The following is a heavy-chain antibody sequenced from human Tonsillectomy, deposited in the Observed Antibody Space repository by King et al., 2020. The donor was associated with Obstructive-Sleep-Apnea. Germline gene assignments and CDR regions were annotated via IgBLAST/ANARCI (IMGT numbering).Heavy chain of an antibody. CDR2: IYPCDSNT. Sequence: VQLVESGAEVKKPGESLKISCKGSGYSFNSYWIGWVRQMPGKGLEWMGIIYPCDSNTRYSPSFQGQVTFPADKSISTAYLQWCSLKASDTAMYYCAKADYSSGWSTFDFWGQGTLVTVSS. D-gene: IGHD6-19*01. CDR1: GYSFNSYW. J-gene: IGHJ4*02. CDR3: AKADYSSGWSTFDF. V-gene: IGHV5-51*01.